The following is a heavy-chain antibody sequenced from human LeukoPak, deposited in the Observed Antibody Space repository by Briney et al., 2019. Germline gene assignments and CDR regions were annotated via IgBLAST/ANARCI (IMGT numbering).Heavy chain of an antibody. V-gene: IGHV4-59*01. CDR2: IYYSGST. CDR3: ARAPPMYYYGMDV. CDR1: GGSISSYY. Sequence: PSETLSLTCTVSGGSISSYYWSWIRQPPGKGLEWIGYIYYSGSTNYNPSLKSRVTISVDTSKNQFSLKLSSVTAADTAVYYCARAPPMYYYGMDVWGQGTAVTVSS. J-gene: IGHJ6*02.